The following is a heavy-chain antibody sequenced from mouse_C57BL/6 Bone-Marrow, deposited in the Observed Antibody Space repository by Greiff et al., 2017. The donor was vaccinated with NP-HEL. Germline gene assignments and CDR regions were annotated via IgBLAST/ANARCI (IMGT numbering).Heavy chain of an antibody. CDR2: IWWGDDK. D-gene: IGHD1-1*01. J-gene: IGHJ1*03. CDR3: ARGPITTVERGYFDV. V-gene: IGHV8-8*01. CDR1: GFSLSTFGMG. Sequence: QVTLKESGPGILQPSQTLSLTCSFSGFSLSTFGMGVGWIRQPSGKGLEWLAHIWWGDDKYYNPALKSRLPISKDTSKNQGFRKSANVDTADTATDYCARGPITTVERGYFDVWGTGTTVTVSS.